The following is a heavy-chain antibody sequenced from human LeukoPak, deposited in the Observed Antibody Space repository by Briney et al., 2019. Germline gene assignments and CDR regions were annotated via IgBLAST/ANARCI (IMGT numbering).Heavy chain of an antibody. V-gene: IGHV3-20*04. CDR3: ARLSSTYSSGWYVY. CDR2: INWNGGST. J-gene: IGHJ4*02. Sequence: GGSLRLSCAASGFTFDDYGMSWVRQAPGKGLEWVSGINWNGGSTVYADSVKGRFTISRDKAKNSLYLQMNSLRAEDTALYYCARLSSTYSSGWYVYWGQGTLVTVSS. CDR1: GFTFDDYG. D-gene: IGHD6-19*01.